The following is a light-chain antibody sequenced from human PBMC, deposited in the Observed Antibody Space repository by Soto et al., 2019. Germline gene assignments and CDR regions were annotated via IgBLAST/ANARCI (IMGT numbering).Light chain of an antibody. J-gene: IGKJ2*01. V-gene: IGKV3-20*01. CDR2: GAS. CDR3: QQHGSSPGYT. CDR1: QSVSSSY. Sequence: VLTQSPGTLYLSPGERATLSCRASQSVSSSYLAWYQQKPGQAPRLRIYGASSRATGITDRFSGSGSGTDFTLTISRLEPEDFAVYHCQQHGSSPGYTFGQGTKLEIK.